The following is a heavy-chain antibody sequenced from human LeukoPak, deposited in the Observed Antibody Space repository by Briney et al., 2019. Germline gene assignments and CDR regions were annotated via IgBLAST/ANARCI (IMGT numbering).Heavy chain of an antibody. CDR1: GFTFSDYY. D-gene: IGHD3-10*01. J-gene: IGHJ6*02. CDR2: ISSSGSTI. V-gene: IGHV3-11*01. Sequence: GGSLRLSSAASGFTFSDYYMSWIRQAPGKGLEWVSYISSSGSTIYYADSVKGRFTISRDNAKNSLYLQMNSLRAEDTAVYYCARDTYYYGSGSYYAYYYGMDVWGQGTTVTVSS. CDR3: ARDTYYYGSGSYYAYYYGMDV.